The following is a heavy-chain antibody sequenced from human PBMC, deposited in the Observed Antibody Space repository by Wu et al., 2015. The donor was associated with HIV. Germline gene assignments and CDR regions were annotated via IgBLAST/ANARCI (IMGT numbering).Heavy chain of an antibody. D-gene: IGHD7-27*01. J-gene: IGHJ3*02. Sequence: QVQLVQSGSEVKKPGSSVKVSCKVSGGTFSSYAINWVRQAPGQGLEWMGRIIPMFNTTNYVQKFQGRITITADESTGTAHMELSSLKSEDTAVYYCALETGNDAFDIWGQGTMVTVSS. CDR3: ALETGNDAFDI. CDR1: GGTFSSYA. V-gene: IGHV1-69*13. CDR2: IIPMFNTT.